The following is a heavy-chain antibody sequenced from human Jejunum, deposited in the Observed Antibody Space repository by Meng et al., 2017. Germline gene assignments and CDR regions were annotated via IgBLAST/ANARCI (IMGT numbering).Heavy chain of an antibody. CDR1: GFTFNSHA. D-gene: IGHD3-22*01. CDR3: AKALDSGGYNFERGSDS. V-gene: IGHV3-23*01. CDR2: IGGSGVHA. J-gene: IGHJ5*01. Sequence: GESLKISCAASGFTFNSHAMSWVRQSPRKELEWVSGIGGSGVHAYYADSVRGRFTTSRDNSKNTLLLQMNSLRAEDTAIYYCAKALDSGGYNFERGSDSWGHGTLVTVSS.